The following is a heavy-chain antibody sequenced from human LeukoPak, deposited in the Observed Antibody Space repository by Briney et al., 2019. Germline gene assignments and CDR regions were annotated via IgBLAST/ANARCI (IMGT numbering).Heavy chain of an antibody. D-gene: IGHD5-12*01. CDR2: IYSSGSN. J-gene: IGHJ4*02. V-gene: IGHV4-4*07. CDR1: GGSISGYF. CDR3: AREPTSGREPTSGRPLDY. Sequence: SETLSLTCTVSGGSISGYFWTWIRQPAGKGLEWIGRIYSSGSNNYNPPLKSRVTMSLDTSKNHFSLNLTSVTAADTAVYYCAREPTSGREPTSGRPLDYWGQGTLVTVSS.